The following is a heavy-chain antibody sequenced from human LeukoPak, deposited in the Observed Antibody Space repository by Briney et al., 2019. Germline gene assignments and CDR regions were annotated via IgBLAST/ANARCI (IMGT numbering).Heavy chain of an antibody. D-gene: IGHD3-10*01. J-gene: IGHJ6*03. CDR2: IYSGGST. CDR3: ASKLGELLAFFLPNAYYMDV. V-gene: IGHV3-66*01. CDR1: GFTVSSNY. Sequence: GGSLRLSCAASGFTVSSNYMSWVRQAPGKGLEWVSVIYSGGSTYYADSVKGRFTISRDNSKNTLYLQMNSLRAEDTAVYYCASKLGELLAFFLPNAYYMDVWGKGTTVTISS.